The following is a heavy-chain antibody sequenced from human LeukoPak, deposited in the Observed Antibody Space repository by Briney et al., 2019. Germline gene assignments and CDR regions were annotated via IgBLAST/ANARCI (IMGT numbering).Heavy chain of an antibody. D-gene: IGHD2-21*02. CDR3: ASSTYCGGDSYYFDY. V-gene: IGHV3-21*01. CDR1: GFTFSSYS. J-gene: IGHJ4*02. CDR2: ISSSSSYI. Sequence: GGSLRLSCAASGFTFSSYSMKWVRQAPGKGLEWVSSISSSSSYIYYADSLKGRFTISTDNAKNSLYLQMNSLRAEDTAVYFCASSTYCGGDSYYFDYCGQGTLVTVSS.